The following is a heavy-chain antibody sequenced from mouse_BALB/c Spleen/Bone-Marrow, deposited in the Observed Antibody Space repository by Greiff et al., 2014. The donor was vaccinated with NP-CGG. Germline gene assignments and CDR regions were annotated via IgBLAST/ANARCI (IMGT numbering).Heavy chain of an antibody. D-gene: IGHD2-3*01. J-gene: IGHJ3*01. CDR1: GFNIKDTY. CDR2: IDPANGNT. CDR3: AHDAPFAY. V-gene: IGHV14-3*02. Sequence: EVQLQQSGAELVKPGASVKLSCTTSGFNIKDTYIHWVKQRPEQGLEWIGRIDPANGNTKYDPEFQGKSTITADTSSNTAYLHLSSLTSEDTAVYSCAHDAPFAYWGQGTLVTVSA.